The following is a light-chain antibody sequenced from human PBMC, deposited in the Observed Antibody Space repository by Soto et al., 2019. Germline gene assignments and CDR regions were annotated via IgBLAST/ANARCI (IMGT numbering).Light chain of an antibody. V-gene: IGLV2-11*01. CDR1: SSDIGSYNY. CDR3: CTYAGSYLWV. Sequence: QSVLTQPRSVSGSPGQSVTLSCTGTSSDIGSYNYVSWYQQHPGKAPKLMIYDVSKRPSGVPDRFSGSKSGNTASLTISGLQTEDEADYYCCTYAGSYLWVFGGGTKLTVL. CDR2: DVS. J-gene: IGLJ3*02.